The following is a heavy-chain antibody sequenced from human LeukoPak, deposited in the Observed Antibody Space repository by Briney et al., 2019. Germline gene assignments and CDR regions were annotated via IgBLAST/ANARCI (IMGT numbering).Heavy chain of an antibody. V-gene: IGHV1-2*02. CDR3: ARVREWEEISGAIPDYFDY. CDR2: IKPKSGAT. CDR1: GYTFTGHF. D-gene: IGHD3-3*01. Sequence: ASVKVSCKASGYTFTGHFMKWVRQAPEQGLEWMGWIKPKSGATAYAQKFQGRVTMTRDTAINTAYLELSSLTSDDTAVYYCARVREWEEISGAIPDYFDYWGQGTLITVSS. J-gene: IGHJ4*02.